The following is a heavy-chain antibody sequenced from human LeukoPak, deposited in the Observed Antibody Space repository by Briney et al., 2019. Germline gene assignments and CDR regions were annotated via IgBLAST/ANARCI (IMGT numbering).Heavy chain of an antibody. J-gene: IGHJ5*02. CDR2: IIPIFGTA. CDR1: GGTFSSYA. V-gene: IGHV1-69*05. CDR3: ARTLVLLWFGELSGWFDP. Sequence: SVKVSCKASGGTFSSYAISWVRQAPGQGLEWMGGIIPIFGTANYAQKFQGRVTITTDESTSTAYMELSSPRSEDTAVYYCARTLVLLWFGELSGWFDPWGQGTLVTVSS. D-gene: IGHD3-10*01.